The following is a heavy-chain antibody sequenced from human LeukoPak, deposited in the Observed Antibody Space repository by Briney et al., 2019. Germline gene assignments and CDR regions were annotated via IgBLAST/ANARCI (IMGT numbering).Heavy chain of an antibody. CDR1: GGSFSGYY. CDR3: ARHLRDTPDSWIDY. V-gene: IGHV4-59*08. J-gene: IGHJ4*02. Sequence: PSETLSLTCAVYGGSFSGYYWSWIRQPPGKGLEWIGYIYYSGSTNYNPSLKSRVTISVDTSKNQFSLKLSSVTAADTAVYYCARHLRDTPDSWIDYWGQGTLVTVSS. D-gene: IGHD1-1*01. CDR2: IYYSGST.